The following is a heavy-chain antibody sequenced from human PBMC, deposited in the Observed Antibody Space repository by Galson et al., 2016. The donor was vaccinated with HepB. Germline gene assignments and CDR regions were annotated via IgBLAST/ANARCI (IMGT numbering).Heavy chain of an antibody. CDR2: ISAYDGKT. D-gene: IGHD3-3*01. Sequence: SVKVSCKASGYTFTNYGFSWVRQAPGQGLEWVGWISAYDGKTNYQQNLQGRVTLTTDTSTSTVYMELRGLRSDDTAVYYCARDVLDLDVWSPIDVLEIWGQGTMVTVSS. J-gene: IGHJ3*02. V-gene: IGHV1-18*01. CDR3: ARDVLDLDVWSPIDVLEI. CDR1: GYTFTNYG.